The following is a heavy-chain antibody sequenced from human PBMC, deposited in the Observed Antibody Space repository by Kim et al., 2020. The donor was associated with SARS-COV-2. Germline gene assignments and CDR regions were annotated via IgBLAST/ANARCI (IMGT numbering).Heavy chain of an antibody. D-gene: IGHD3-3*01. Sequence: GGSLRLSCEASGFSLSTYWMSWVRQAPGKGLEWVANIKYDGSIINHVDSVKGRFTISRDNDKNSIFLQMNSLTVEDTEVYYCVSRPHYDFWSGYFRGYWG. CDR3: VSRPHYDFWSGYFRGY. J-gene: IGHJ4*01. CDR1: GFSLSTYW. CDR2: IKYDGSII. V-gene: IGHV3-7*01.